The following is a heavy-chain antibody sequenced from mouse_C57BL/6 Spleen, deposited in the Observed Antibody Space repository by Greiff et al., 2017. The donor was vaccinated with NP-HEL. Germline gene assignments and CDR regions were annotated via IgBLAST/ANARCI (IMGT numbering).Heavy chain of an antibody. CDR3: AREDYYFDY. V-gene: IGHV5-16*01. Sequence: EVHLVESEGGLVQPGSSMKLSCTASGFTFSDYYMAWVRQVPEKGLEWVAIINYDGSSTYYLDSLKSRFIFSRDNAKNILYLQMSSLTSEDTATDYCAREDYYFDYWGQGTTRTVSS. CDR1: GFTFSDYY. J-gene: IGHJ2*01. CDR2: INYDGSST.